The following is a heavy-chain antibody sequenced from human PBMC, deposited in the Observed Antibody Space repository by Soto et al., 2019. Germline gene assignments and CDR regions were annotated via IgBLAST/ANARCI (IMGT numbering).Heavy chain of an antibody. CDR1: GGTFSRYS. D-gene: IGHD2-2*01. CDR3: AREDRDRETGLVPAAIDGMGV. J-gene: IGHJ6*02. Sequence: SVKVSCKASGGTFSRYSITWVRQAPGHGLEWIGRIIPIFGIASYAQKFQGRVTITADESTSTAYMELSSLRSDDTAVYYCAREDRDRETGLVPAAIDGMGVWGQGTTVTVSS. V-gene: IGHV1-69*13. CDR2: IIPIFGIA.